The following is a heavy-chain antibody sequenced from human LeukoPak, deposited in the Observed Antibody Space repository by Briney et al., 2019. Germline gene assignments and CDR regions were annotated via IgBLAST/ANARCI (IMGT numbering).Heavy chain of an antibody. V-gene: IGHV3-48*03. CDR3: ARDYYYGMDV. CDR2: ISSSGSTI. Sequence: PGGSLRLSCAASGFTFSSYEMNWVRQAPGKGLEWVSYISSSGSTIYYADSVKGRFTISRDNVKNSLYLQMNSLRAEDTAVYYCARDYYYGMDVWGQGTTVTVSS. J-gene: IGHJ6*02. CDR1: GFTFSSYE.